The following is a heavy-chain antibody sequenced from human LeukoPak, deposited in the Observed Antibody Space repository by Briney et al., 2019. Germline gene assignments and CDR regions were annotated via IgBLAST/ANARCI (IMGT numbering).Heavy chain of an antibody. CDR3: ARYTAMVHAFDI. CDR2: IYTSGST. V-gene: IGHV4-4*07. Sequence: SETLSLTCTVSGGPISSYYWSWIRQPAGKGLEWIGRIYTSGSTNYNPSLKSRVTMSVDTSKNQFSLKLSSVTAADTAVYYCARYTAMVHAFDIWGQGTMVTVSS. CDR1: GGPISSYY. D-gene: IGHD5-18*01. J-gene: IGHJ3*02.